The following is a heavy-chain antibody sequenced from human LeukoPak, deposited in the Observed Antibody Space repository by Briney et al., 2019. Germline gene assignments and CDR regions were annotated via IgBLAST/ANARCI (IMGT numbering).Heavy chain of an antibody. J-gene: IGHJ5*02. Sequence: GGSLRLSCAASGFTFDDYGMSWVRQAPGKGLEWVSGINWNGGSTGYADSVKGRFTISRVNAKNSLYLQMNSLRAEDTALYHCARELYGDYVDNWFDPWGQGTLVTVSS. CDR3: ARELYGDYVDNWFDP. CDR2: INWNGGST. CDR1: GFTFDDYG. V-gene: IGHV3-20*01. D-gene: IGHD4-17*01.